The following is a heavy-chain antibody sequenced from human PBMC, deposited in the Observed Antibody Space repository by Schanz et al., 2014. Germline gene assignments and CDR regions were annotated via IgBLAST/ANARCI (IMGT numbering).Heavy chain of an antibody. CDR2: LSASGGHT. CDR3: TKGLLPVRTLADVFDV. CDR1: GFTVRTFA. J-gene: IGHJ3*01. Sequence: EVQVLESGEGLVEAGGSLRLSCAASGFTVRTFAMDWVRQAPGKGLEWVSGLSASGGHTYYADSVMGRFTISRDNSKNILNMQMSSLRAEDTALYYCTKGLLPVRTLADVFDVWGQGTMVTVSP. V-gene: IGHV3-23*01. D-gene: IGHD2-21*01.